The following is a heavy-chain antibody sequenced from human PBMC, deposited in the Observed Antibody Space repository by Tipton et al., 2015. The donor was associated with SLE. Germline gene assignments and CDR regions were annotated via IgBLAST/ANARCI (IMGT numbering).Heavy chain of an antibody. D-gene: IGHD3-9*01. CDR1: GGSVSSGSYY. Sequence: GLVKPSETLSLTCTVSGGSVSSGSYYWSWIRQPPGKGLEWIGYIYYSGSTNYNPSLKSRVTISVDTSKNQFSLKLSSVTAADTAVYYCAMRQSIDYWGQGTLVTVSS. V-gene: IGHV4-61*01. CDR3: AMRQSIDY. CDR2: IYYSGST. J-gene: IGHJ4*02.